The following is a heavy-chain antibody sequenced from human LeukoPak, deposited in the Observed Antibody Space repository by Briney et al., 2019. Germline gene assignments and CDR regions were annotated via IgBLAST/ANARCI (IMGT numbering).Heavy chain of an antibody. CDR3: ARLGPTVTTHFDY. CDR1: GYTLTGYY. CDR2: INPNSGGT. Sequence: ASVKVSCKASGYTLTGYYMHWVRQAPGQGLEWMGRINPNSGGTNYAQKFQGWVTMTRDTSISTAYMELSRLRSDGTAVYYCARLGPTVTTHFDYWGQGTLVTVSS. J-gene: IGHJ4*02. V-gene: IGHV1-2*04. D-gene: IGHD4-17*01.